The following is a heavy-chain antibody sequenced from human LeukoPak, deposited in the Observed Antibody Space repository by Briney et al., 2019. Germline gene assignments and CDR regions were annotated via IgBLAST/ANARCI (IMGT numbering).Heavy chain of an antibody. D-gene: IGHD3-9*01. J-gene: IGHJ4*02. CDR1: GFTFSSYA. CDR2: ISGSGGST. Sequence: GGSLRLSCAASGFTFSSYAISWVRQAPGKGLEWVSAISGSGGSTYYADSVKGRFTISRDNSKNTLYLQMNSLRAEDTAVYYCAKAGPLHYDILTGYYPAPYYFDYWGQGTLVTVSS. CDR3: AKAGPLHYDILTGYYPAPYYFDY. V-gene: IGHV3-23*01.